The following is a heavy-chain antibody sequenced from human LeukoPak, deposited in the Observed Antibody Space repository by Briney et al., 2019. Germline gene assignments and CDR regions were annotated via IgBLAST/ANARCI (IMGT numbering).Heavy chain of an antibody. Sequence: GGSLRLSCAASGFTFSIYAMSWVRQAPGKGLEWVSAISGSGGSTYYADSVKGRFTISRDNSKNTLYLQMNSLRAEDTAVYYCATYCSGGSCYPRDYWGQGTLVTVSS. V-gene: IGHV3-23*01. CDR1: GFTFSIYA. D-gene: IGHD2-15*01. CDR3: ATYCSGGSCYPRDY. CDR2: ISGSGGST. J-gene: IGHJ4*02.